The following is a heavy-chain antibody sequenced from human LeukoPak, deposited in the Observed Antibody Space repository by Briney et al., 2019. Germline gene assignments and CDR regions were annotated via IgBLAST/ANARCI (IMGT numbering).Heavy chain of an antibody. Sequence: ASVKVSCTASGYTFTGYYIHWVRQAPGQGLEWMGWINPNTGDTNYAQKFQGRVTMTRDTSISTAYMELSSLRSEDTAVYYCARDDGDYWYFDLWGRGTLVTVSS. V-gene: IGHV1-2*02. CDR2: INPNTGDT. D-gene: IGHD4-17*01. CDR3: ARDDGDYWYFDL. J-gene: IGHJ2*01. CDR1: GYTFTGYY.